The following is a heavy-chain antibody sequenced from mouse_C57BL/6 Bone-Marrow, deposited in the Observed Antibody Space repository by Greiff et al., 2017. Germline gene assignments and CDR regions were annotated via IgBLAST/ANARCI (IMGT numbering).Heavy chain of an antibody. CDR3: ARDTSYYDGNSYEYWYFDV. V-gene: IGHV5-6*01. CDR1: GFTFSSYG. J-gene: IGHJ1*03. Sequence: EVQLMESGGDLVKPGGSLKLSCAASGFTFSSYGMSWVRQTPDKRLEWVATISSGGSYTYYPDSVKGRFTISRDTAKNTLYLQMSSLKSEDTAMYYCARDTSYYDGNSYEYWYFDVWGTGTTVTVSA. D-gene: IGHD1-1*01. CDR2: ISSGGSYT.